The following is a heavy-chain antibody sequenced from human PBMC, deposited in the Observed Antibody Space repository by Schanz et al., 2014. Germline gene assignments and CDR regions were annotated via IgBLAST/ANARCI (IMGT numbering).Heavy chain of an antibody. J-gene: IGHJ6*02. Sequence: QVQLVESGGGVVQPGGSLRLSCAASGFDFSSYGMFWVRQAPGKGPEWVAFIQYDGKNKYHADSVKGRFSISRDNSKNTLYLQMNSLRAEDTAVYYCAKGSMAARPLLPTDYYFYGTDIWGQGTTVTVSS. D-gene: IGHD6-6*01. CDR3: AKGSMAARPLLPTDYYFYGTDI. CDR2: IQYDGKNK. V-gene: IGHV3-30*02. CDR1: GFDFSSYG.